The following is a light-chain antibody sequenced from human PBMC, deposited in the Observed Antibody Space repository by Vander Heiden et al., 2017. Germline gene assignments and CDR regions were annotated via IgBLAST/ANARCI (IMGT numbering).Light chain of an antibody. CDR3: QQYNNWPLYT. V-gene: IGKV3-15*01. CDR2: GAS. CDR1: QSVTSN. Sequence: EIVMTQSPATLSVSPGEGATPSCRASQSVTSNLAWYQQKPGQAPRLLIYGASTRATGIPARFSGSGSGTEFTLTISSLQSEDFAVYYCQQYNNWPLYTFGQGTKLGIK. J-gene: IGKJ2*01.